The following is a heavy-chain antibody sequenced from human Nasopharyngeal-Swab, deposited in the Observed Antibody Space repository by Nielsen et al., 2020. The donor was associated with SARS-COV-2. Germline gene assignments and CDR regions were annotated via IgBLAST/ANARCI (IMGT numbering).Heavy chain of an antibody. CDR2: IYYSGST. V-gene: IGHV4-59*11. Sequence: GSLRLSCAVYGGSFSGHYWSWIRQPPGKGLEWIGYIYYSGSTNYNPSLKSRVTISVDTSKNQFSLKLSSVTAADTAVYYCAREVSRTYYYGMDVWGQGTTVTVSS. CDR3: AREVSRTYYYGMDV. CDR1: GGSFSGHY. J-gene: IGHJ6*02. D-gene: IGHD6-6*01.